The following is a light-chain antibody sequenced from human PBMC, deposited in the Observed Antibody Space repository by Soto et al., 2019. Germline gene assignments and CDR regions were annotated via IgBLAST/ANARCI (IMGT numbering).Light chain of an antibody. J-gene: IGLJ1*01. CDR2: VNN. V-gene: IGLV1-40*01. CDR1: SSNIGAGYD. Sequence: QSALTQPPSVSGAPGQRVTISCTGSSSNIGAGYDVHWYQQLPGTAPKLLIYVNNNRPSGVPDRFSGSKSATSASLAISGLQAEDEADYYCQSYDSSLSSYVFGTGTKV. CDR3: QSYDSSLSSYV.